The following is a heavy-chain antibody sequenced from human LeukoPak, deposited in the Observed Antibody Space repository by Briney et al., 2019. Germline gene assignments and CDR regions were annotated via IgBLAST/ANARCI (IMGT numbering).Heavy chain of an antibody. V-gene: IGHV3-30*02. J-gene: IGHJ4*02. D-gene: IGHD4-23*01. CDR2: IQNDEIDK. Sequence: GGSLRLSCAASGFTFGTFAMSWVRQAPGKGLEWVAFIQNDEIDKFYADSVKGRFTVSRDNSKNTLYLQMNSLRAEDTAVYYCAKERKLLPFDCWGQGTLVTVSS. CDR3: AKERKLLPFDC. CDR1: GFTFGTFA.